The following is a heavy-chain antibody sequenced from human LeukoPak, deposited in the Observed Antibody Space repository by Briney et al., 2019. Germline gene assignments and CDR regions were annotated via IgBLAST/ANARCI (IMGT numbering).Heavy chain of an antibody. CDR3: ARAPVVNGGDY. V-gene: IGHV4-59*01. CDR2: IYYSGST. CDR1: GGSISSYY. Sequence: PSETLSLTCTVSGGSISSYYWSWIRQPPGKGLEWIGYIYYSGSTNYNPSLKSRVTISVDTSKNQFSLKLSSVTAADTAVYYCARAPVVNGGDYWGQGTLVTVSS. J-gene: IGHJ4*02. D-gene: IGHD4-23*01.